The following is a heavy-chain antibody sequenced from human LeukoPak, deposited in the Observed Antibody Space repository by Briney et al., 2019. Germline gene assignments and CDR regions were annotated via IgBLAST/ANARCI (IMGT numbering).Heavy chain of an antibody. D-gene: IGHD2-15*01. CDR2: ISSSSSYI. CDR3: ARDCSGGSCYSD. CDR1: GFTFSSYS. J-gene: IGHJ4*02. Sequence: PGGSLRLSCAASGFTFSSYSMNWVRQAPGKRLEWVSSISSSSSYIYYADSVKGRFTISRDNAKNSLYLQMNSLRAEDTAVYYCARDCSGGSCYSDWGQGTLVTVSS. V-gene: IGHV3-21*01.